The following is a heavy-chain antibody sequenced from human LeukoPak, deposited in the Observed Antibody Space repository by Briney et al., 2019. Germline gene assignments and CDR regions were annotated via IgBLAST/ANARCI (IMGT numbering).Heavy chain of an antibody. J-gene: IGHJ4*02. Sequence: PGRSLRLSCAASGFTFSNYGMHWVRQAPGKGLEWVAIIWHDGSGKYYADSVKGRFTISRDNSKNTVYLQMNSLRVEDTAVYYCTSVSRWLRLQGGYWGQGTLVTVSS. CDR2: IWHDGSGK. V-gene: IGHV3-33*01. CDR1: GFTFSNYG. CDR3: TSVSRWLRLQGGY. D-gene: IGHD5-12*01.